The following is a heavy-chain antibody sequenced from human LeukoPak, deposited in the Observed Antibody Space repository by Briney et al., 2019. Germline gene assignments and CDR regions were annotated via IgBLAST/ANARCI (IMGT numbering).Heavy chain of an antibody. CDR1: GFTFTSSA. CDR3: AAGTYYYDSSGPSGDY. J-gene: IGHJ4*02. Sequence: AASVKVSCTASGFTFTSSAGQWVRQARGQRLEWIGWIVVGSGNTNYAQKFQERVTITRDMSTSTAYMELSSLRSEDTAVYYCAAGTYYYDSSGPSGDYWGQGTLVTVSS. D-gene: IGHD3-22*01. V-gene: IGHV1-58*01. CDR2: IVVGSGNT.